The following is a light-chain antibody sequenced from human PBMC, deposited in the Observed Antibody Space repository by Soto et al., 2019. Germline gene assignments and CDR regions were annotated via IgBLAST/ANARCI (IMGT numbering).Light chain of an antibody. CDR2: GAF. CDR3: HQYHTYST. V-gene: IGKV3-15*01. CDR1: QSVSSN. J-gene: IGKJ1*01. Sequence: EIVMTQSPATLTVSPGERATFSCRASQSVSSNLAWYQQKPGQAPSLLIYGAFTRATGIPARFSGTGSGTEFTLTISSLQPDDFATYYCHQYHTYSTFGQGTEVDIK.